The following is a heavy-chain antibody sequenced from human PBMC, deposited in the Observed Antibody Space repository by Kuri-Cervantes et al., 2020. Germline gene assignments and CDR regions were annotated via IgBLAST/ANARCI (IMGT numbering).Heavy chain of an antibody. CDR3: ARGHYGEADAFDI. Sequence: GGSLRLSCAASGFTFSSYAMHWVRQAPGKGLEWVAVISYDGSNKYYADSVKGRFTISRDNSKNTLCLQMNSLRAEDTAVYYCARGHYGEADAFDIWGQGTMVTVSS. V-gene: IGHV3-30-3*01. D-gene: IGHD4-17*01. CDR1: GFTFSSYA. CDR2: ISYDGSNK. J-gene: IGHJ3*02.